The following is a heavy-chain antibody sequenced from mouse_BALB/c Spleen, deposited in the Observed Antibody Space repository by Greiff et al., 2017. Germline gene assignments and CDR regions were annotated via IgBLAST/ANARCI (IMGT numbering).Heavy chain of an antibody. D-gene: IGHD2-4*01. CDR3: ATSSYYDYDPLAY. CDR2: IWSGGST. V-gene: IGHV2-2*02. CDR1: GFSLTSYG. Sequence: VQLQESGPGLVQPSQSLSITCTVSGFSLTSYGVHWVRQSPGKGLEWLGVIWSGGSTDYNAAFISRLSISKDNSKSQVFFKMNSLQANDTAIYYCATSSYYDYDPLAYWGQGTLVTVSA. J-gene: IGHJ3*01.